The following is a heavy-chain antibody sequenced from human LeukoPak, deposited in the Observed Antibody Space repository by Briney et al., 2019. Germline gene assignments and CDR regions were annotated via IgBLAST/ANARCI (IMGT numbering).Heavy chain of an antibody. J-gene: IGHJ4*02. Sequence: ASVKVSCEVSGYTLTELSMHWVRQAPGKGLEWMGGFDPEDGETIYAQKFQGRVTMTEDTSTDTAYMELSSLRSEDTAVYYCAKIHYYDSSGYSLAFGYWGQGTLVTVPS. CDR1: GYTLTELS. V-gene: IGHV1-24*01. CDR3: AKIHYYDSSGYSLAFGY. CDR2: FDPEDGET. D-gene: IGHD3-22*01.